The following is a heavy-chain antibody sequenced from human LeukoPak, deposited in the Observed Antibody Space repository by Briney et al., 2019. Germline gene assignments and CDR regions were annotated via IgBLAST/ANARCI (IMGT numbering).Heavy chain of an antibody. CDR2: ISYDGSNN. Sequence: GGSLRLSCAASGFTFSSYAMEWVRQAPGKGLEWVALISYDGSNNYYADSVKGRFTVSRDNSKNTLYLQMNSLRAEDTAVYYCARDSGRIAATTYFDYWGQGTLVSVSS. D-gene: IGHD2-15*01. CDR1: GFTFSSYA. J-gene: IGHJ4*02. CDR3: ARDSGRIAATTYFDY. V-gene: IGHV3-30-3*01.